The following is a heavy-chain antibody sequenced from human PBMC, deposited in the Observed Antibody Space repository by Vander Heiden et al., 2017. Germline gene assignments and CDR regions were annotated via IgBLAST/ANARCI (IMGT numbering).Heavy chain of an antibody. Sequence: EVQLVESGGGLVPPGGSLRLSCAASGFTFSAYSMNWVRQAPGKGLEWVSYIAYIGKRRYYADSVEGRFTISRDDAQNSLYLKMNSLRDEDTAVYYCTRDPHALDVWGRGTMVTVSS. CDR2: IAYIGKRR. CDR1: GFTFSAYS. J-gene: IGHJ3*01. V-gene: IGHV3-48*02. CDR3: TRDPHALDV.